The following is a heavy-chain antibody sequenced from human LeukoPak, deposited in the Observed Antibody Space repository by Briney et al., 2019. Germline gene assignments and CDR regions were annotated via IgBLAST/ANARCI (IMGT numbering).Heavy chain of an antibody. CDR1: GFTFSHYG. D-gene: IGHD4-11*01. CDR2: IWSDGTDK. Sequence: GGSLRLSCATSGFTFSHYGMHWVRQAPGKGLEWVAVIWSDGTDKYYGDSVKGRFTISRDNSKKTVYLQMNSLRVEDTAVYYCAKDAQRGFDFSNSLESWGQGTLVTVPS. CDR3: AKDAQRGFDFSNSLES. J-gene: IGHJ4*02. V-gene: IGHV3-33*06.